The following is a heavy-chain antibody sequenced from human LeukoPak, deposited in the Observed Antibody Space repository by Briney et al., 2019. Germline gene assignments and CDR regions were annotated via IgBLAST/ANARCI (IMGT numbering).Heavy chain of an antibody. CDR1: GFTFTNYW. CDR3: ARESGYDYYYYYMDV. D-gene: IGHD5-12*01. Sequence: GGSLRLSCAASGFTFTNYWMSWVRQAPGKGLELVANIKQDGSEKYYVDSVKGRFTISRDNAKNSLYLQMNSLRAEDTAVYYCARESGYDYYYYYMDVWGKGTTVTISS. J-gene: IGHJ6*03. V-gene: IGHV3-7*01. CDR2: IKQDGSEK.